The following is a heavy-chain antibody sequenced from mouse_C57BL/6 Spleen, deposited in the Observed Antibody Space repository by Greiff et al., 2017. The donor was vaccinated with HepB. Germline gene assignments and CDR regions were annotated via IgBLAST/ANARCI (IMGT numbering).Heavy chain of an antibody. CDR2: ISSGSSNI. J-gene: IGHJ4*01. V-gene: IGHV5-17*01. CDR1: GFTFSDYG. CDR3: ARERRNYAMDY. Sequence: EVQLVESGGGLVKPGGSLKLSCAASGFTFSDYGMHWVRQAPEKGLEWVAYISSGSSNIYYADTVKGRFTISRDNAKNTLFLQMTSLRSEDTAMYYCARERRNYAMDYWGQGTSVTVSS. D-gene: IGHD1-1*01.